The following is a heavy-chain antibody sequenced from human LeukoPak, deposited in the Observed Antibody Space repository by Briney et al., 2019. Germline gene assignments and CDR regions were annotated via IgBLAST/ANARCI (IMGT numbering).Heavy chain of an antibody. V-gene: IGHV4-30-2*01. D-gene: IGHD3-10*01. CDR3: ASVAPITMVRGVKALAFDY. CDR1: GGSISSGGYY. CDR2: IYHSGST. Sequence: SETLSLTCTVSGGSISSGGYYWSWIRQPPGKGLEWIGYIYHSGSTYYNPSLKSRVTISVDRSKNQFSLKLSSVTAADTAVYYCASVAPITMVRGVKALAFDYWAREPWSPSPQ. J-gene: IGHJ4*02.